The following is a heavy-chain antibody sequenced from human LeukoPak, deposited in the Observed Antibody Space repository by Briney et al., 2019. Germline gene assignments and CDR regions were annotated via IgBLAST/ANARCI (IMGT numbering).Heavy chain of an antibody. CDR2: IFTSGIT. J-gene: IGHJ6*03. CDR1: GGSISIYY. Sequence: SETLSLTCTVSGGSISIYYWNWIRQPAGKRLEWIGRIFTSGITNYNPSLKSRVTMSVDTSKNQFSLNLSSVTAAGTAVYYCARESSGSYYNPQGYMDVWGKGTTVTVSS. V-gene: IGHV4-4*07. D-gene: IGHD3-10*01. CDR3: ARESSGSYYNPQGYMDV.